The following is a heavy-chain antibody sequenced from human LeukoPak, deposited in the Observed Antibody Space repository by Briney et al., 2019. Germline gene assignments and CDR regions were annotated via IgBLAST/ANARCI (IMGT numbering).Heavy chain of an antibody. D-gene: IGHD5-24*01. CDR1: GFIFNNYS. Sequence: GGSLRLSCAASGFIFNNYSMNWVRQAPGKELEWVSSISSSSSYIYYADSVKGRFTISRDNAKNSLYLQMNSLRAEGTAVYYCARDADGYNTGWFDPWGQGTLVTVSS. CDR3: ARDADGYNTGWFDP. V-gene: IGHV3-21*01. J-gene: IGHJ5*02. CDR2: ISSSSSYI.